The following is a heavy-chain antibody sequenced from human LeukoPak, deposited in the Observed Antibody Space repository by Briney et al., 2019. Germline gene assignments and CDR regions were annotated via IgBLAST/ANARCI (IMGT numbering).Heavy chain of an antibody. CDR2: IYYSGST. CDR1: GGSIGSSSYY. J-gene: IGHJ6*03. CDR3: ARRRYYYRSGSYYGAPYYMDV. D-gene: IGHD3-10*01. V-gene: IGHV4-39*01. Sequence: SETLSLTCTVSGGSIGSSSYYWGWIRQPPGKGLAWIGSIYYSGSTYYNPSLKSRVTISVDTSKNQFSLKLSSVTAADTAVYYCARRRYYYRSGSYYGAPYYMDVWGKGTTVTISS.